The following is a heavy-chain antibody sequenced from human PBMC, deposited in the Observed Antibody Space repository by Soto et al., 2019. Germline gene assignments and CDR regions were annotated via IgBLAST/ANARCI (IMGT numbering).Heavy chain of an antibody. CDR3: ARDQEYDFWSDY. V-gene: IGHV3-7*01. J-gene: IGHJ4*02. Sequence: GGSLRLSCAASGFTFSSYCMSWVRQAPGKGLEWVANIKQDGSEKYYVDSVKGRFTISRDNAKNSLYLQMNSLRAEDTAVYYCARDQEYDFWSDYWGQGTLVTVSS. CDR1: GFTFSSYC. D-gene: IGHD3-3*01. CDR2: IKQDGSEK.